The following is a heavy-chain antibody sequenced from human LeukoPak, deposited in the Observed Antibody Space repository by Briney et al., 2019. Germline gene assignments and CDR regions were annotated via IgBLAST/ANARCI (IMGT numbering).Heavy chain of an antibody. CDR2: IYYSGST. D-gene: IGHD4-23*01. CDR3: ARGYGGNGDEFDY. Sequence: SETLSLTCTVSGGSISSYYWSWIRQPPGKGLEWIGYIYYSGSTNYNSSLKSRVTISVDTSKNQFSLKLSSVTAADTAVYYCARGYGGNGDEFDYWGQGTLVTVSS. CDR1: GGSISSYY. J-gene: IGHJ4*02. V-gene: IGHV4-59*01.